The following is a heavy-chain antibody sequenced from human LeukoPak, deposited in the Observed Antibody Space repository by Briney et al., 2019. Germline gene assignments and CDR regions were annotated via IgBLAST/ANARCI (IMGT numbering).Heavy chain of an antibody. CDR1: GGSINSGDYY. V-gene: IGHV4-31*03. CDR2: IYYSRNT. D-gene: IGHD4-17*01. J-gene: IGHJ4*02. CDR3: ARKNDYGQVFDY. Sequence: SQTLSLTCNVSGGSINSGDYYWNWIRQHPGKGLEWIGYIYYSRNTYYHTSLNSRITISVDTSKNQFCRKLSSLTAADTAVYYCARKNDYGQVFDYWGQGTLVTVSS.